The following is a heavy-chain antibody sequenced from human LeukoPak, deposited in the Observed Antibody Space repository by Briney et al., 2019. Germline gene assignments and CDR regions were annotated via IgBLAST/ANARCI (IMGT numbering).Heavy chain of an antibody. J-gene: IGHJ5*02. D-gene: IGHD3-10*01. Sequence: ASVKVSCKASGYTFTGYYMHWVRQAPGQGLEWMGRVNPDSGGTNYAQKLQGRVTMTTDTSTSTAYMELRSLRSDDTAVYYCARGVELGPSEFDPWGQGTLVTVSS. CDR2: VNPDSGGT. CDR1: GYTFTGYY. CDR3: ARGVELGPSEFDP. V-gene: IGHV1-2*06.